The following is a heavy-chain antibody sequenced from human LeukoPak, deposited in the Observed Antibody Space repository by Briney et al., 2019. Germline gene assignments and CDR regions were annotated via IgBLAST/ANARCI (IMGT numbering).Heavy chain of an antibody. CDR2: IYYSGST. CDR1: GGSISSYY. J-gene: IGHJ5*02. V-gene: IGHV4-59*01. Sequence: SETLSLTCTVSGGSISSYYWSWIRQPPGKGLEWIGYIYYSGSTNYNPSLKSRVTISVDTSKNQYCLKLSSVTAADTAVYYCARATTGTTNLFDPWGQGTLVTDSP. CDR3: ARATTGTTNLFDP. D-gene: IGHD1-1*01.